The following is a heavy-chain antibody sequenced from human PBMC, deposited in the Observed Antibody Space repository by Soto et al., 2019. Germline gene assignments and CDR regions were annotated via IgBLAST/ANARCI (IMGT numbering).Heavy chain of an antibody. V-gene: IGHV3-23*01. J-gene: IGHJ4*02. D-gene: IGHD3-3*01. CDR1: GFTFSSYA. CDR2: ISGRGGST. CDR3: AKVAYYDFWTAYYSGGYFDY. Sequence: PGGSLRLSCAASGFTFSSYAMSWARQAPGKGLEWVSGISGRGGSTYYADSVKGRFTISRDNSKNTLYLQMNSLRAEDTAVYYCAKVAYYDFWTAYYSGGYFDYWGQGTLVTVSS.